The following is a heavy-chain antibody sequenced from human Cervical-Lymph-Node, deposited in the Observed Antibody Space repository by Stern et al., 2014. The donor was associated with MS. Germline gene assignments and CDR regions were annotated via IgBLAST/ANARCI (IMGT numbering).Heavy chain of an antibody. CDR1: GGSISSSDDY. V-gene: IGHV4-39*01. D-gene: IGHD6-13*01. J-gene: IGHJ6*02. CDR2: IYYLGNT. CDR3: ARRRQLSTLYQFYYGMDV. Sequence: VQLVESGPGLVKPWETLSLTCTVSGGSISSSDDYWGWVRQAPGKGLEWIGDIYYLGNTFYNPSLGSRVTISVGTSRRQFSLRLTSVTAADTAVYFCARRRQLSTLYQFYYGMDVWGQGTTVTVSS.